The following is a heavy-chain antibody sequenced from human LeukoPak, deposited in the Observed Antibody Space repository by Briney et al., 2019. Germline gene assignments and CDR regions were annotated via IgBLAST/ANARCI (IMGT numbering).Heavy chain of an antibody. Sequence: GGSLRLSCAASGFTFSSYAMSWVRQAPGKGLEWVPGISGSGGSTYYADSVKGRFTISRDNSKNTLYLQMNSLRAEDTAVYYCAKDQRGPLFDYWGQGTLVTVSS. CDR1: GFTFSSYA. CDR3: AKDQRGPLFDY. D-gene: IGHD6-25*01. J-gene: IGHJ4*02. V-gene: IGHV3-23*01. CDR2: ISGSGGST.